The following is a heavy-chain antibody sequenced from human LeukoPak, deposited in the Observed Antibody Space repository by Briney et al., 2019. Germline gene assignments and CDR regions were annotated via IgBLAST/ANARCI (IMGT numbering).Heavy chain of an antibody. CDR3: ARAVVAAAGRGYYYGMDV. J-gene: IGHJ6*04. CDR1: GYTFTSYY. V-gene: IGHV1-46*01. Sequence: ASVKVSCKASGYTFTSYYIHWVRQAPGQGLEWMGIINPSGGSTSYAQKFQGRVTMTRDTSTSTVYMELSSLRSEDTAVYYCARAVVAAAGRGYYYGMDVCGKGTTVTVSS. CDR2: INPSGGST. D-gene: IGHD6-13*01.